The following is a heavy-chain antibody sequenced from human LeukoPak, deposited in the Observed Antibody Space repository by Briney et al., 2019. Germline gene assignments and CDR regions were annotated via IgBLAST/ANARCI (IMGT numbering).Heavy chain of an antibody. Sequence: SETLSLTCSFSIVPIKNYYWNWIRQSPGKGVQWIGYIYYTGSTDYNFSLKSRVTISLDTSENHFSLSLSSVTAADSALYFCASSRGPSSSWSFDSWGQGILVTVSS. CDR2: IYYTGST. CDR3: ASSRGPSSSWSFDS. J-gene: IGHJ4*02. CDR1: IVPIKNYY. D-gene: IGHD6-13*01. V-gene: IGHV4-59*01.